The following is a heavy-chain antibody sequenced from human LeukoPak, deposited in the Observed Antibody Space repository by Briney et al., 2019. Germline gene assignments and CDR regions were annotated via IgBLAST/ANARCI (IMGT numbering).Heavy chain of an antibody. J-gene: IGHJ5*02. CDR1: GGSIISSSFY. D-gene: IGHD6-13*01. Sequence: SETLSLTCTVSGGSIISSSFYWGWIRQPPGKGLEWIGDISYSGSTYYNPSLKSRVTISVDTSKNQFSLKLSSVTATDTAVYYCASGGSSSWYRWFDPWGQGTLVTVSS. CDR3: ASGGSSSWYRWFDP. CDR2: ISYSGST. V-gene: IGHV4-39*01.